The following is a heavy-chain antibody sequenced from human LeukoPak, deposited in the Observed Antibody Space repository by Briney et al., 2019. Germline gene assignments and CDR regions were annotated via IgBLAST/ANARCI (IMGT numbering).Heavy chain of an antibody. D-gene: IGHD2-15*01. CDR1: GYTFTGYY. CDR3: VVMRYCSGGSCYWALGHYFDY. Sequence: ASVKVSCKASGYTFTGYYMHWVRQAPGQGLEWMGWINPNSGGTNYAQKFQGRVTMTRDTSISTAYMELSRLRSDDTAVYYCVVMRYCSGGSCYWALGHYFDYWGQGTLVTVSS. V-gene: IGHV1-2*02. J-gene: IGHJ4*02. CDR2: INPNSGGT.